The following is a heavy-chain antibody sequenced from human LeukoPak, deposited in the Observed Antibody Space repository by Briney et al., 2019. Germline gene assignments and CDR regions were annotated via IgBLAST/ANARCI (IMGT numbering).Heavy chain of an antibody. J-gene: IGHJ4*02. Sequence: GASVKVSCKASGYTFTSYYMHWVRQAPGQGLEWMGIINPSGGSTSYAQKFQGRVTMTRDTSTSTVYMELSSLRSEDTAVHYCARGHMVRGVIIPDDYWGQGTLVTVSS. V-gene: IGHV1-46*01. CDR3: ARGHMVRGVIIPDDY. CDR2: INPSGGST. CDR1: GYTFTSYY. D-gene: IGHD3-10*01.